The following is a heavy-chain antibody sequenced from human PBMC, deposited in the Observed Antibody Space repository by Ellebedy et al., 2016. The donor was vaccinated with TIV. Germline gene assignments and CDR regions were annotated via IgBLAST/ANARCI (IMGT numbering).Heavy chain of an antibody. CDR2: INSDGSST. Sequence: GESLKISCAASGFTFSSYWMHWVRQAPGKGLVWVSRINSDGSSTSYADSVKGRFTISRDNAKNTLYLQMSSLRAEDTAVYYCARDHGGGGDYGDNWFDPWGRGTVVTVSS. D-gene: IGHD4-17*01. CDR3: ARDHGGGGDYGDNWFDP. J-gene: IGHJ5*02. CDR1: GFTFSSYW. V-gene: IGHV3-74*01.